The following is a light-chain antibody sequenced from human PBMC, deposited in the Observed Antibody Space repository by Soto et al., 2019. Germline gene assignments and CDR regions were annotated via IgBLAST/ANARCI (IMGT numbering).Light chain of an antibody. Sequence: QSVLTQPASVSGSPGQSITISCTGTSSCVGGYNYVSWYQHHPGKAPKLIIYDVTNRPSGVSNPFSGSKSGNTASLTISGLQPEDEADYYCSSYTTSNTRQIVVGTGNKVPVL. J-gene: IGLJ1*01. CDR1: SSCVGGYNY. V-gene: IGLV2-14*03. CDR3: SSYTTSNTRQIV. CDR2: DVT.